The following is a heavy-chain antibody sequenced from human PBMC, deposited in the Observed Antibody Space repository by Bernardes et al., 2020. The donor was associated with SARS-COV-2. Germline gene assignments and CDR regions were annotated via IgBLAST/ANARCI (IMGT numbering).Heavy chain of an antibody. CDR3: VIEGATVSTNALDY. V-gene: IGHV2-5*02. Sequence: SGPTLVKPTQTLTLTCTFSGLSLSTPGVGVGWIRQPPGKALEWLAVIYWDDDQRYSPSLERRLTITKDTSKNQVVLRVSNVDPVDTATYYCVIEGATVSTNALDYWGQGTLVTVSS. CDR2: IYWDDDQ. D-gene: IGHD4-17*01. J-gene: IGHJ4*02. CDR1: GLSLSTPGVG.